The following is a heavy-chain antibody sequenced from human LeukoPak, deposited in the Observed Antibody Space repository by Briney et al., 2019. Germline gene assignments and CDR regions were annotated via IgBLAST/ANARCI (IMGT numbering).Heavy chain of an antibody. D-gene: IGHD4-17*01. V-gene: IGHV3-21*01. CDR1: GFTFSNYG. CDR3: ASGATVTTWGSDY. CDR2: ISSSSTYI. Sequence: GGSLRLSCVVSGFTFSNYGMNWVRQAPGRGLEWVSSISSSSTYIYYADSVKGRFTISRDNAKNSLYLQMNSLRAEDTAVYYCASGATVTTWGSDYWGQGTLVTVSS. J-gene: IGHJ4*02.